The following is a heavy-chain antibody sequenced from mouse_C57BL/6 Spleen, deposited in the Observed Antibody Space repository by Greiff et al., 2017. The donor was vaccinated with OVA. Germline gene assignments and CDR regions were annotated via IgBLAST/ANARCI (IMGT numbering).Heavy chain of an antibody. V-gene: IGHV1-81*01. CDR1: GYTFTSYG. CDR3: ARARGYYEDWYFDV. CDR2: IYPRSGNT. J-gene: IGHJ1*03. Sequence: QVQLQQSGAELARPGASVKLSCKASGYTFTSYGISWVKQRTGQGLEWIGEIYPRSGNTYYNEKFKGKATLTADKSSSTAYMELRSLTSEDSAVYFCARARGYYEDWYFDVWGTGTTVTVSS. D-gene: IGHD2-3*01.